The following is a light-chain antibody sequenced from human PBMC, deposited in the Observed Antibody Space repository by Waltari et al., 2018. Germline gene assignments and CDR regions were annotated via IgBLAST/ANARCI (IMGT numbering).Light chain of an antibody. J-gene: IGLJ1*01. CDR1: SSDVGSSSF. V-gene: IGLV2-23*02. Sequence: QSALTQPASVSGSPGQSITIPCTGTSSDVGSSSFVSWYQQCPGKAPKLILYEVTKRPSGVSNRFSGSKSGNTASLTIAGLQADDEADYYCCSYAGDSNFVFGTGTKVTVL. CDR3: CSYAGDSNFV. CDR2: EVT.